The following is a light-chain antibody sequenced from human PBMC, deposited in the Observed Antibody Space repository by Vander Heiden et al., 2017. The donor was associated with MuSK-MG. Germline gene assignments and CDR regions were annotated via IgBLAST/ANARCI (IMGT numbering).Light chain of an antibody. V-gene: IGKV1-39*01. CDR3: QQTYSRALT. Sequence: DIQLTQSPSSLSASVGDRVTITCRASQSIVGYLNWYQQKPGKAPKLLLYGASTLQSGVPSTFSGSESATDFTLTISRLLPADFATSYCQQTYSRALTFGGGTTVEI. J-gene: IGKJ4*01. CDR2: GAS. CDR1: QSIVGY.